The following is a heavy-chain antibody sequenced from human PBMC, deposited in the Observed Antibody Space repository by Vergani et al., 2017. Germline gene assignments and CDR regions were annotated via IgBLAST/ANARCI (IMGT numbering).Heavy chain of an antibody. CDR2: IIPVLGKT. V-gene: IGHV1-69*08. D-gene: IGHD2-21*02. Sequence: QVQLVQSGAEVKKPGSSVKVSCKASGATFRSNTISWVRQVPGQGLEWMGRIIPVLGKTKYAQDFQGRLTITADTSTSTAYMELTSLRSQDTAVYYCARDPRGYGGDPEDYYYGMDGWGEGTTVTVCS. CDR3: ARDPRGYGGDPEDYYYGMDG. J-gene: IGHJ6*02. CDR1: GATFRSNT.